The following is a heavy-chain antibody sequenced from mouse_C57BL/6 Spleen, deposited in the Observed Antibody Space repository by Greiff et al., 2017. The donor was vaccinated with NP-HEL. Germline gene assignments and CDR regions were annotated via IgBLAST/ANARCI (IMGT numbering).Heavy chain of an antibody. Sequence: QVQLKQSGAELVRPGASVTLSCKASGYTFTDYEMHWVKQTPVHGLEWIGAIDPDTGGTAYNQKFKGKAILTADKSASTAYMELRSLTSEDSAVYYFTRCPYYSNSGWFADWGQGTLVTVSA. CDR3: TRCPYYSNSGWFAD. J-gene: IGHJ3*01. D-gene: IGHD2-5*01. CDR2: IDPDTGGT. V-gene: IGHV1-15*01. CDR1: GYTFTDYE.